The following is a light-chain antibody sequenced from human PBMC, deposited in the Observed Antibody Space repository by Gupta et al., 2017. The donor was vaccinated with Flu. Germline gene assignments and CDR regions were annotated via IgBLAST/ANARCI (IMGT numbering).Light chain of an antibody. CDR3: QQYYSTPYT. V-gene: IGKV4-1*01. Sequence: DIVMTPSPPSLAVSLGDRAPINCHSSPPLLYTSNNKNYVAWYQQKPGQPRKLRIYWASTRDSGVADRFSGSGSGTDFTLTISSLQAEDVAVYYCQQYYSTPYTFGQGTKLEIK. CDR1: PPLLYTSNNKNY. CDR2: WAS. J-gene: IGKJ2*01.